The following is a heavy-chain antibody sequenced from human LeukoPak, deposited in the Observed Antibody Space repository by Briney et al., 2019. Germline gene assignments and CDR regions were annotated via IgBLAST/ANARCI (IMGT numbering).Heavy chain of an antibody. D-gene: IGHD3-22*01. CDR1: DDSITSSDHF. V-gene: IGHV4-39*01. J-gene: IGHJ4*02. CDR3: ARHGATMIVVEN. CDR2: VYYSGNT. Sequence: SETLSLTCSVSDDSITSSDHFWGWIRQPPGKGLGWIGSVYYSGNTYSNPSLRSRVSISVDTSKNQFSLKLASVTAADTAVYFCARHGATMIVVENWGQGTLVTVSS.